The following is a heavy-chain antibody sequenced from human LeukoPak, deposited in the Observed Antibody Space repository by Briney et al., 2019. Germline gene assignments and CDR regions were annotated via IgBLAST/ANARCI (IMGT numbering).Heavy chain of an antibody. CDR1: GFTFTSYS. D-gene: IGHD3-10*01. V-gene: IGHV3-33*08. Sequence: GGSLRLSCAASGFTFTSYSMNWVRQAPGKRLEWVAVIWDDGNNKRYANSVNGRFTISRDNSENTLYLQMNGLTAEDTAMYYCARDSYQDYYGRFDPWGQGTLVIVSS. CDR2: IWDDGNNK. J-gene: IGHJ5*02. CDR3: ARDSYQDYYGRFDP.